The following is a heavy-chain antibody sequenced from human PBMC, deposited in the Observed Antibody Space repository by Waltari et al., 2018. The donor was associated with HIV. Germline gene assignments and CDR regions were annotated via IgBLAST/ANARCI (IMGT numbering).Heavy chain of an antibody. CDR1: GGPISSGDYY. V-gene: IGHV4-30-4*01. Sequence: QVQLQESGPGLVKPSQTLSLTCTVSGGPISSGDYYWSWIRQSPGKGLEWIGHIYYSGSTYYNPSLKSRVTISVDTSENQFSLKLSSVTAADTAVYYCAKDPLGFGYYGMNVWGQGTTVTVSS. CDR2: IYYSGST. J-gene: IGHJ6*02. D-gene: IGHD3-10*01. CDR3: AKDPLGFGYYGMNV.